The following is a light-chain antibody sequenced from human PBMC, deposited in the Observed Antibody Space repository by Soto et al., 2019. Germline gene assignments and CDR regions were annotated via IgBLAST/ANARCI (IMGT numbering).Light chain of an antibody. J-gene: IGLJ1*01. V-gene: IGLV2-23*01. CDR1: SSDVGSYSL. Sequence: LTQPASVSGSPGQSITISCTGTSSDVGSYSLLSWYQHHPGKAPKLIIYEDIKGPSGVSNRFSGSKSGNTASLRISGLQAEDEADYYCYTYAGGSTYLFGTGTKVTVL. CDR3: YTYAGGSTYL. CDR2: EDI.